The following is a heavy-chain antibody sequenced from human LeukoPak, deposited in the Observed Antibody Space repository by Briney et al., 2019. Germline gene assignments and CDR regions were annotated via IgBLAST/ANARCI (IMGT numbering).Heavy chain of an antibody. Sequence: GGSLKLSCAASGFTFSSYAMSWVRQAPGKGLEWVSAISGSGGSTYYPDSVKGRFTISRDNSKNTLYLQMNSLRAEDTAVYYCAKLRGVLRYFDYWGQGTLVTVSS. J-gene: IGHJ4*02. CDR1: GFTFSSYA. D-gene: IGHD3-3*01. CDR3: AKLRGVLRYFDY. CDR2: ISGSGGST. V-gene: IGHV3-23*01.